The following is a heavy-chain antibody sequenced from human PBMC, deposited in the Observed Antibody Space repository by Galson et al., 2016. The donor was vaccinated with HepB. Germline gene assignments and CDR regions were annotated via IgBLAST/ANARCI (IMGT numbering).Heavy chain of an antibody. J-gene: IGHJ6*02. CDR2: ISARSDVI. Sequence: SLRLSCAASGFIFSDYVMAWIRQTPGKGLECISYISARSDVIYEADSVGGRFIISRDNAQSSLSLQINSLRAEDTGVYYCVRGNYGFDVWGQGTTVTVSS. CDR3: VRGNYGFDV. V-gene: IGHV3-11*01. CDR1: GFIFSDYV.